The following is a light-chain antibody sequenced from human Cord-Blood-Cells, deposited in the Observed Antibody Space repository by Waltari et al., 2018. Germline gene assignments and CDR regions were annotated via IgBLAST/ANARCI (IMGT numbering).Light chain of an antibody. CDR1: SSAVGGYNY. V-gene: IGLV2-11*02. CDR3: CSYAGSYTV. Sequence: SARTQPRSVSGSPGQSVTISCTGTSSAVGGYNYVSWYQQHPGKAPKLMIYDVSKRPSGVPDRFSGSKSGNTASLTISGLQAEDEADYYCCSYAGSYTVFGGGTKLTVL. J-gene: IGLJ2*01. CDR2: DVS.